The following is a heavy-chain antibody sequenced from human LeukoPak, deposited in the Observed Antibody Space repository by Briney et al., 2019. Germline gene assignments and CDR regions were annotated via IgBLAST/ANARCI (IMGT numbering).Heavy chain of an antibody. CDR1: GYTFTSYD. J-gene: IGHJ6*02. Sequence: ASVKVSCKASGYTFTSYDINWVRQATGQGLEWMGWMNPNSGNTGYAQKFQGRVTITRNTSIRTAYIELSSLRSEDTAVYYCARTGLGVVRRVTSIYYYYGMDVWGQGTTVTVSS. CDR3: ARTGLGVVRRVTSIYYYYGMDV. V-gene: IGHV1-8*01. D-gene: IGHD3-10*01. CDR2: MNPNSGNT.